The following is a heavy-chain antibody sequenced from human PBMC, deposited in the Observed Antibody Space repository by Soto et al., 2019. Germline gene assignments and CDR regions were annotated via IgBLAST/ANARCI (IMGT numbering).Heavy chain of an antibody. Sequence: QVQLQESSPGLVKPSETLSLTCTVSGASISAYAWSWIRQPAGKGLEWIGLLYSSGNTNYNPSFRSRLTMSADSSKNQFSLNLSSVTAADTAVYYCARGPYSSGWYVVDYWGQGTLVTVSS. CDR1: GASISAYA. CDR2: LYSSGNT. CDR3: ARGPYSSGWYVVDY. J-gene: IGHJ4*02. D-gene: IGHD6-19*01. V-gene: IGHV4-4*07.